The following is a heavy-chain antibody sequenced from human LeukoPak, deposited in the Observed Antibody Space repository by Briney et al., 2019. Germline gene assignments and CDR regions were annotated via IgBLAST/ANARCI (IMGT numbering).Heavy chain of an antibody. Sequence: AGGSLRLSCATSGFTFTNYAMNWLRQAPGKGLEWVSAVTGPGDTTYYADSVKGRFFMSREDSKTTVYLQMNSLRAEDTAIYYCAKGAEIDLWVQGTLVTVSS. CDR1: GFTFTNYA. J-gene: IGHJ5*02. D-gene: IGHD3-16*01. CDR3: AKGAEIDL. CDR2: VTGPGDTT. V-gene: IGHV3-23*01.